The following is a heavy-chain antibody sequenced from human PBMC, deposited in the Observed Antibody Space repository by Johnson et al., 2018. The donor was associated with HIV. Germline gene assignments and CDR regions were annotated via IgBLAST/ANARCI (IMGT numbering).Heavy chain of an antibody. CDR3: ARAQEGINYYDSSGYRMFGAFDI. CDR2: MGDDGSNE. J-gene: IGHJ3*02. V-gene: IGHV3-33*01. D-gene: IGHD3-22*01. Sequence: QVQLVESGGGVVQPGRSLRLSCVASGFTISNYGMHWVRQAPGKGLEWVAVMGDDGSNEYYADSVKGRFTISRDNSKNSLYLQRNSLRAGETAVYYCARAQEGINYYDSSGYRMFGAFDIWGQGTMVTVSS. CDR1: GFTISNYG.